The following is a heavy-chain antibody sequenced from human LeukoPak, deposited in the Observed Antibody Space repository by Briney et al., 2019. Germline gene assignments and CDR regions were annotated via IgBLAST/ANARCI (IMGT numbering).Heavy chain of an antibody. Sequence: GGSLRLSCAATGFTFSSHAMHWARQAPGRGLEWVAVVSYDGRNKFYTDSVEGRFTISRDNAKNSLYLQMNSLRAEDTAVYYCARQLRYFDCRTYCYGMDVWGQGTTVTVSS. V-gene: IGHV3-30*07. J-gene: IGHJ6*02. CDR2: VSYDGRNK. D-gene: IGHD3-9*01. CDR1: GFTFSSHA. CDR3: ARQLRYFDCRTYCYGMDV.